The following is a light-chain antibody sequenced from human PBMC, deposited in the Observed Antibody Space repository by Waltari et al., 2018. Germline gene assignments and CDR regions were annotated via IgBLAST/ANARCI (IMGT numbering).Light chain of an antibody. CDR3: QQYNSYSLLT. Sequence: DIQMTQSPSTLCASVGDRVTITCRASQSISNWLAWYQQKPGKAPKLLIYKASTLESGVPSRFSGSGSGTEFTLTISSLQPDDFATYYCQQYNSYSLLTFGGGTKVEIK. V-gene: IGKV1-5*03. CDR2: KAS. J-gene: IGKJ4*01. CDR1: QSISNW.